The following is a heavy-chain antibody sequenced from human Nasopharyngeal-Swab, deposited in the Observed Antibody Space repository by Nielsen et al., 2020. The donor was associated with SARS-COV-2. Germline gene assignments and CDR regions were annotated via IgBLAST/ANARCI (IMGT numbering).Heavy chain of an antibody. D-gene: IGHD2-15*01. CDR1: GFTLSDSA. CDR3: TRCCGGCYSGRDY. J-gene: IGHJ4*01. V-gene: IGHV3-73*01. Sequence: GGSMRLSCAASGFTLSDSAIHWVRQAYREGMEWDARIRSKGKNYATAYSASVKGRIISFRDDPTNTAYLQMNSLKTEDTAMYYCTRCCGGCYSGRDYWGHGTLVTVSS. CDR2: IRSKGKNYAT.